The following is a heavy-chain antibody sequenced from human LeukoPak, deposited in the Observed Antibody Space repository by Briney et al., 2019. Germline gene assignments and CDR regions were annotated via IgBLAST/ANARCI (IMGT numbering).Heavy chain of an antibody. CDR1: GFTFSSYE. CDR2: ITSGGSSI. CDR3: ARLWPTNFDY. J-gene: IGHJ4*02. D-gene: IGHD3-10*01. V-gene: IGHV3-48*03. Sequence: PGGSLRLSCAASGFTFSSYEMNWVRQAPGKGLEWVSYITSGGSSIYYADSVKGRFTISRDNAKISLYLQMNSLRAEDTAVYYCARLWPTNFDYWGQGTLVTVS.